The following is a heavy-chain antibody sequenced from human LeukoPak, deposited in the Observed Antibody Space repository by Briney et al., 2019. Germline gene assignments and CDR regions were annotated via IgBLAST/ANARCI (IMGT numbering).Heavy chain of an antibody. CDR3: AKKKVNCSGGSCYPDAFDI. CDR2: ISYDGSNR. D-gene: IGHD2-15*01. Sequence: PGGSLRLSCAASGFTFSSYGMHWVRQAPGKGLEWVAVISYDGSNRYYADCVKGRFTISRDNSKNTLYLQMNSLRAEDTAVYYCAKKKVNCSGGSCYPDAFDIWGQGTMVTVSS. J-gene: IGHJ3*02. CDR1: GFTFSSYG. V-gene: IGHV3-30*18.